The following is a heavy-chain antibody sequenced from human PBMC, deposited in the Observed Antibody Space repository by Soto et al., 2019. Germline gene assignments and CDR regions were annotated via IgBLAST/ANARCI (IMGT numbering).Heavy chain of an antibody. CDR3: ARAEAWNFICGFGP. J-gene: IGHJ5*02. CDR2: VNPHSGKT. Sequence: QARLVQSGAEVKKPGASVKVSCKASGYTFITYDINWVRQAPGQGREWMGWVNPHSGKTEFAQKFQGRLSMTTNTSINTAYMELSSLTSEDTAMYYCARAEAWNFICGFGPWGRGTLVTVAS. D-gene: IGHD1-7*01. CDR1: GYTFITYD. V-gene: IGHV1-8*01.